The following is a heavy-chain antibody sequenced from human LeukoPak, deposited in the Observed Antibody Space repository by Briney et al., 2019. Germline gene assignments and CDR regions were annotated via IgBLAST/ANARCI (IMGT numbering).Heavy chain of an antibody. CDR2: TYYRSKWSS. Sequence: LSQTLSLTCAISGDSVSSNSAAWNWIRQSPSRGLEWLGRTYYRSKWSSNYAVSVKSRITIHPDTSKNQFSLQLNSVTPEDTAVYYCARGGYYDISGYYFGDNWFDPWGQGTLVTVSS. CDR1: GDSVSSNSAA. V-gene: IGHV6-1*01. CDR3: ARGGYYDISGYYFGDNWFDP. J-gene: IGHJ5*02. D-gene: IGHD3-22*01.